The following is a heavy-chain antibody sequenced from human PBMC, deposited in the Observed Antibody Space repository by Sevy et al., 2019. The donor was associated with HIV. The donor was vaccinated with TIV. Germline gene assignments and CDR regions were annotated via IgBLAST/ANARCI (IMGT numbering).Heavy chain of an antibody. J-gene: IGHJ4*02. CDR2: IKQDGSEK. CDR1: GFIFSSYW. D-gene: IGHD2-21*01. Sequence: GGSLRLSCAASGFIFSSYWMTWVRQAPGKGLEWVGTIKQDGSEKYYVDSVKGRFTISRDNAKNSLYLQMRSLRVEDTAMYYCASYYSWGQGTLVTVSS. CDR3: ASYYS. V-gene: IGHV3-7*01.